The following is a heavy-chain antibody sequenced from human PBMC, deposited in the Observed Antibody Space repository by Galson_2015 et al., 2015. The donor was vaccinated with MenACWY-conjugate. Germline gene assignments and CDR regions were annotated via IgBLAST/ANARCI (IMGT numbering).Heavy chain of an antibody. CDR1: GYTFTNYA. D-gene: IGHD3-3*01. CDR2: INAGNGNT. J-gene: IGHJ5*02. Sequence: SVKVSCKASGYTFTNYAMHWVRQAPGQRLEWMGWINAGNGNTKYSQKFQGRVTITKDTSASTAYMELSSPRSEDTAVYYCARGEITIFGVLIIGWFDPWGQGTLVTVSS. V-gene: IGHV1-3*01. CDR3: ARGEITIFGVLIIGWFDP.